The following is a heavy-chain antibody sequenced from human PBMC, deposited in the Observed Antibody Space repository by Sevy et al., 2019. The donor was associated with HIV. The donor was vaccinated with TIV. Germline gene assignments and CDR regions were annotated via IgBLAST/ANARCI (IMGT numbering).Heavy chain of an antibody. CDR2: IRSKDYGGAT. J-gene: IGHJ4*02. V-gene: IGHV3-49*03. CDR1: GFTFGDYA. Sequence: GGSLRLSCTGSGFTFGDYAMSWFRQAPGMGLEWVGFIRSKDYGGATEYAASVKGRFTISRDDSKSIADLQMKSLKTEDTAVYYCTRGYYYDSSGYSDYWGQGTLVTVSS. D-gene: IGHD3-22*01. CDR3: TRGYYYDSSGYSDY.